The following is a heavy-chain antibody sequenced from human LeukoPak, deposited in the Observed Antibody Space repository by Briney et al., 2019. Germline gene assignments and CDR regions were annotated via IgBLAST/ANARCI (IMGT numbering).Heavy chain of an antibody. CDR3: ARWGIAAAGIDY. Sequence: ASVTVSCKASGYTFTGYYMHWVRQAPGQGLEWMGRINPNSGGTNYAQKFQGRVTMTRDTSISTAYMELSRLRSDDTAVYYCARWGIAAAGIDYWGQGTLVTVSS. V-gene: IGHV1-2*06. CDR2: INPNSGGT. CDR1: GYTFTGYY. J-gene: IGHJ4*02. D-gene: IGHD6-13*01.